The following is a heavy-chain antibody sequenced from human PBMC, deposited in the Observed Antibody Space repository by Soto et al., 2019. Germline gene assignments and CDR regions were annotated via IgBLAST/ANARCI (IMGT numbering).Heavy chain of an antibody. CDR3: ARDLISNYHYSGMDV. Sequence: SVKVSCKASADTFSSSAFSWVRQAPGQGLEWMGGIIPFYHAAKYAQRFQGRVTITADESTSTVYMELSSLRSEDTAVYYCARDLISNYHYSGMDVWGQGTTVTVSS. V-gene: IGHV1-69*13. CDR2: IIPFYHAA. J-gene: IGHJ6*02. CDR1: ADTFSSSA.